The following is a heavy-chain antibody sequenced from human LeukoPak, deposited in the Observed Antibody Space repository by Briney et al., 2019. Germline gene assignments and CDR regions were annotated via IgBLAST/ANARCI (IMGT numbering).Heavy chain of an antibody. Sequence: SETLSLTCTVSGGSISSYYWSWIRQPAGKGLEWIGRIYTSGSTNYNPSLKSRVTMSVDTSKNQFSLKLSSVTAADTAVYYCASLEYYYDSTQYFQHWGQGTLVTVSS. V-gene: IGHV4-4*07. CDR2: IYTSGST. D-gene: IGHD3-22*01. CDR1: GGSISSYY. J-gene: IGHJ1*01. CDR3: ASLEYYYDSTQYFQH.